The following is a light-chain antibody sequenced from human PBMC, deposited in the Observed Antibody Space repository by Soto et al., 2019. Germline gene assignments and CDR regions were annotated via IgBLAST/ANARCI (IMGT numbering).Light chain of an antibody. Sequence: QPVLTQPPSVSGAPGQRVTISCIGRSSNIGAGYDVHWYQQLPGTAPKLLIYGNSNRPSGVPDRFSGSKSGTSASLAITGLQAEDEADYYCQSYDSSLSGVVFGGGTQLTVL. V-gene: IGLV1-40*01. CDR1: SSNIGAGYD. J-gene: IGLJ2*01. CDR3: QSYDSSLSGVV. CDR2: GNS.